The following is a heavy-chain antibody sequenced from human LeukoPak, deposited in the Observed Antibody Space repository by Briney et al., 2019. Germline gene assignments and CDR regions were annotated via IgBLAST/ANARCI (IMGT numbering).Heavy chain of an antibody. J-gene: IGHJ4*02. V-gene: IGHV4-59*01. CDR1: GGSISSYY. CDR2: IYYSGST. D-gene: IGHD2-15*01. Sequence: KPSETLSLTCTVSGGSISSYYWSWIRQPPGKGLEWIGYIYYSGSTNYNPSLKSRVTISVDTSKNQFSLKLSSVTAADTAVYYCARGEGCSGGSCYLYYFDYWGQGTLVTVSS. CDR3: ARGEGCSGGSCYLYYFDY.